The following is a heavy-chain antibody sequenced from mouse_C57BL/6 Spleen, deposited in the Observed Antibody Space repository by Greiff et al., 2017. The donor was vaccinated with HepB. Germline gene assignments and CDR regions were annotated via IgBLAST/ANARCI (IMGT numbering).Heavy chain of an antibody. J-gene: IGHJ2*01. Sequence: QVQLQQSGAELVKPGASVKLSCKASGYTFTEYTIHWVKQRSGQGLEWIGWFYPGSGSIKYNEKFKDKATLTADKSSSTVYMELSRLTSEDSAVYFCARHPPYYGSSYGYYFDYWGQGTTLTVSS. CDR1: GYTFTEYT. CDR2: FYPGSGSI. CDR3: ARHPPYYGSSYGYYFDY. D-gene: IGHD1-1*01. V-gene: IGHV1-62-2*01.